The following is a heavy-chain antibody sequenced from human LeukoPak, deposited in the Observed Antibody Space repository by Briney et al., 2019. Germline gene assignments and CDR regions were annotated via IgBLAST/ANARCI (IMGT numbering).Heavy chain of an antibody. J-gene: IGHJ4*02. CDR3: ARVLAMVRGAPFDY. D-gene: IGHD3-10*01. Sequence: ASVKVSCKASGYTFTSYGMNWGRQAPGQGLEWRGWINTDTGNPTYAQGFTGRFVFSLDTSVSTAYLQISSLKAEDTAVYYCARVLAMVRGAPFDYWGQGTLVTVSS. CDR1: GYTFTSYG. V-gene: IGHV7-4-1*02. CDR2: INTDTGNP.